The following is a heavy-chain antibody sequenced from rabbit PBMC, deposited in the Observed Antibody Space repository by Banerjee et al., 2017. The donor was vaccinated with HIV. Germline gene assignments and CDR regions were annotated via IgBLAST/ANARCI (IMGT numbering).Heavy chain of an antibody. CDR2: IAGSSSAFT. V-gene: IGHV1S40*01. CDR1: GFSFRSSDY. D-gene: IGHD7-1*01. Sequence: QSLEESGGGLVQPEGSLALTCKASGFSFRSSDYICWVRQDPGKGLEWISCIAGSSSAFTYSATWAKGRFTISKTSSTTVTLQMTSLTVADTATYFCARDTGTSFSSYGMDLWGQGTLVTVS. CDR3: ARDTGTSFSSYGMDL. J-gene: IGHJ6*01.